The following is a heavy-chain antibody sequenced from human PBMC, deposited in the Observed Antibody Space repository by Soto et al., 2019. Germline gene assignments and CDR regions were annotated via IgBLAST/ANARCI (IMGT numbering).Heavy chain of an antibody. CDR1: GYSFTSYW. D-gene: IGHD6-13*01. Sequence: PGESLKISCKGSGYSFTSYWIGWVRQMPGKGLEWMGIIYPGDSDTRYSPSFQGQVTISADKSISTAYLQWSSLKASDTAMYYCASPGGIPAAGDDAYDVWGQGTRVTVSS. J-gene: IGHJ3*01. CDR3: ASPGGIPAAGDDAYDV. V-gene: IGHV5-51*01. CDR2: IYPGDSDT.